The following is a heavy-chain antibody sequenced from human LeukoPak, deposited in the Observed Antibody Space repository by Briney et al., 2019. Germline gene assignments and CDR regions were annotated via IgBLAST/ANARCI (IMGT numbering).Heavy chain of an antibody. CDR1: GFSFSDYF. D-gene: IGHD5-24*01. V-gene: IGHV3-11*01. CDR3: ARLQSPDSPLDI. Sequence: PGGSLRLSCAASGFSFSDYFMTWIRQAPGKGLEWVSYISDTGRTIYYAGSVRGRFTISRDNAKNSLFLQMDTLRAEDTAVYYCARLQSPDSPLDIWGQGTMVTVSS. J-gene: IGHJ3*02. CDR2: ISDTGRTI.